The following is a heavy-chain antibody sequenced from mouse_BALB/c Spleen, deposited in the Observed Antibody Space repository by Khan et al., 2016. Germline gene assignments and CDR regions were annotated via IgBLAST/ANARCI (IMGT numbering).Heavy chain of an antibody. Sequence: EVQLQESGPDLVKPSQSLPLTCTVTGYSITSGYSWHWIRQFPGNKLEWMGYIHYSGSTNYNPYLKSRISITRDTSKNQFFLQLNSVTNEDSATYYCEWPYGSTRDYWRQDTTLTVSS. CDR1: GYSITSGYS. CDR2: IHYSGST. D-gene: IGHD1-1*01. J-gene: IGHJ2*01. CDR3: EWPYGSTRDY. V-gene: IGHV3-1*02.